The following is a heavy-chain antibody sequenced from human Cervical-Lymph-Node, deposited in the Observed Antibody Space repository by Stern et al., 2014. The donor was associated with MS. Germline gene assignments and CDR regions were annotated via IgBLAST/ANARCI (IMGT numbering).Heavy chain of an antibody. CDR1: GFTVTRNY. CDR3: GRFTIARDNSKNTLYLQLNSLRVEDTAVYYCATAVSTVTSVALDV. V-gene: IGHV3-53*01. Sequence: EVQLVESGGGLIQPGGSLRLSCAASGFTVTRNYINWVRQAPGQGLEWVSVIYSGGGAYLRGCRSGRITPATGTTNDTNYFVIYSGGGTYYADSVQGRFTIARDNSKNTLYLQLNSLRVEDTAVYYCATAVSTVTSVALDVWGLGTVVTVSS. J-gene: IGHJ3*01. CDR2: IYSGGGA. D-gene: IGHD5-12*01.